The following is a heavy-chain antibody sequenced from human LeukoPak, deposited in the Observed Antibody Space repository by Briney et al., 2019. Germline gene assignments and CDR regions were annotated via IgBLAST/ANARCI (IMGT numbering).Heavy chain of an antibody. CDR1: GGSLNSHY. V-gene: IGHV4-59*08. CDR2: IYSGGSN. Sequence: SETLSLTCTVSGGSLNSHYLNWIRQPPGRGLEWIGYIYSGGSNSYNPSLKSRVTISEDTPNTHFSLKVTSMPAADTAVYCFARRRQFAFDIWGQGTMVTVSS. CDR3: ARRRQFAFDI. J-gene: IGHJ3*02. D-gene: IGHD6-19*01.